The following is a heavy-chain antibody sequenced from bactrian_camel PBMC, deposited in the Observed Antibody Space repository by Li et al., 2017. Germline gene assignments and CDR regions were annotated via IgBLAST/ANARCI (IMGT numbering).Heavy chain of an antibody. V-gene: IGHV3S40*01. D-gene: IGHD6*01. CDR1: DFPLNRYD. Sequence: VQLVESGGGLVQPGGSLILSCLVSDFPLNRYDMNWVRQAPGKEREGVAAIYTADGSTYYSNSVKGRCTIARDDTKNTVYLQMISLESEDTALYYCAAGPWYTDEYKYWGQGTQVTVS. J-gene: IGHJ4*01. CDR2: IYTADGST. CDR3: AAGPWYTDEYKY.